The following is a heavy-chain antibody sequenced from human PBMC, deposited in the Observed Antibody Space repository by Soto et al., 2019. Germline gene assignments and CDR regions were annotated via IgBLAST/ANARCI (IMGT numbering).Heavy chain of an antibody. J-gene: IGHJ4*02. V-gene: IGHV3-15*07. Sequence: EVQLVESGGGLVKPGESLRLSCVASGFPFTTVWMNWVRQAPGKGPEWLGRVKTKAEGATTDYAAPAKGRFTILRDDSINTVYLQMTSLRIEDTALYYCTSRIRTTNDHWGPGTLVTVSS. CDR2: VKTKAEGATT. CDR3: TSRIRTTNDH. D-gene: IGHD1-1*01. CDR1: GFPFTTVW.